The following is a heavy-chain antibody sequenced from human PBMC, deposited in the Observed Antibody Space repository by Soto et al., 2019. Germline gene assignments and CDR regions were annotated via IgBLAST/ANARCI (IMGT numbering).Heavy chain of an antibody. Sequence: EVQLVQSGAEVKKPGESLRISCKGSGYSFTNSWISGVRQMPGKGLVWMGRIDTSDYYTNYSPSFQGNVTFSDDKSISTAYLQWRSLKASDTVMYYGARGNSGTALGLWYCYGMDVWGQGTTVTVSS. D-gene: IGHD5-18*01. J-gene: IGHJ6*02. V-gene: IGHV5-10-1*01. CDR2: IDTSDYYT. CDR1: GYSFTNSW. CDR3: ARGNSGTALGLWYCYGMDV.